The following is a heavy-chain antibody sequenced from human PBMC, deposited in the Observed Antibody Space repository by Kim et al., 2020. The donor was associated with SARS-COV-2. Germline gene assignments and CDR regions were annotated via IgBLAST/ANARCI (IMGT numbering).Heavy chain of an antibody. V-gene: IGHV3-49*04. J-gene: IGHJ6*02. D-gene: IGHD6-13*01. CDR3: TRDPRQAAAGILLPPYYNYGMNV. CDR1: GFTFGDYA. CDR2: IRSKAYGGTT. Sequence: GGSLRLSCTASGFTFGDYAMSWVRQAPGKGLEWVGFIRSKAYGGTTEYAASVKGRFTIARDDSKSIAYLQMNSLKTEDTAVYYCTRDPRQAAAGILLPPYYNYGMNVWGQGTTVTDSS.